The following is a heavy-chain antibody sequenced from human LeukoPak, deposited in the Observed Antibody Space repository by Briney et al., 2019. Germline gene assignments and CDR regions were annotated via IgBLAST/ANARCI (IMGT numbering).Heavy chain of an antibody. CDR3: AKSRGALFASPDY. Sequence: GSLRLSCTASGFTVSYYGMHWVRQAPGKGLDWVSFIHYDGRDTYYADSVKGRFTISRDTSKNTLYLQMNSLRADDTAVYYCAKSRGALFASPDYWGQGTLVTVSS. CDR1: GFTVSYYG. D-gene: IGHD3-10*01. J-gene: IGHJ4*02. V-gene: IGHV3-30*02. CDR2: IHYDGRDT.